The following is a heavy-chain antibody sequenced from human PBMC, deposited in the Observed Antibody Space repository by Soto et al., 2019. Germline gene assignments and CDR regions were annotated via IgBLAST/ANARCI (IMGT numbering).Heavy chain of an antibody. CDR3: ARVPDR. V-gene: IGHV4-30-2*01. Sequence: QLPLQESGSGLVKPSQTLSLTCAVSGGSISRGGYSWSWIRQPPGKGLEWIGYIYHSGSTYYNPSLKSRVTISVDRSKKQFSLKLSSVTAADTAVYYCARVPDRWGQGTLVTVSS. J-gene: IGHJ5*02. CDR1: GGSISRGGYS. D-gene: IGHD2-2*01. CDR2: IYHSGST.